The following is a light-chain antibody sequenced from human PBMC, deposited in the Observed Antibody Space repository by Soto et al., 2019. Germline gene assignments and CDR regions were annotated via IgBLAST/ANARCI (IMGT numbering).Light chain of an antibody. CDR1: SSDVGRYNY. CDR2: DVS. J-gene: IGLJ1*01. Sequence: QSVLTQPDSVSGSPGQSVTISCTGTSSDVGRYNYVSWYQHHPGKAPKLMIYDVSTRPSGVPDRFSGSKSGTTASLTISGLQAEDEADYYCCSYAGSPYVFGTGTKVTVL. V-gene: IGLV2-11*01. CDR3: CSYAGSPYV.